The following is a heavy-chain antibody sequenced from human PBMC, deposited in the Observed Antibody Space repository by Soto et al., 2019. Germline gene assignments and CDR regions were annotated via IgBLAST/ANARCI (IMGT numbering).Heavy chain of an antibody. CDR1: VGTYIRYA. Sequence: SVNVSCKASVGTYIRYAISWVRQAPGQGLEWMGGIITIFGTANYAQKFQGRVTITADESTSTAYMELSSLRSEDTAVYYCADGRIYCSSTSCYDYYYGIDVWGQGTTVTVSS. J-gene: IGHJ6*02. CDR3: ADGRIYCSSTSCYDYYYGIDV. V-gene: IGHV1-69*13. D-gene: IGHD2-2*01. CDR2: IITIFGTA.